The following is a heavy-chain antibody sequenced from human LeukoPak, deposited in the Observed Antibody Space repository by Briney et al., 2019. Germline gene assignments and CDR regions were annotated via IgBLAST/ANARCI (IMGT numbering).Heavy chain of an antibody. Sequence: ASVKVSCKASGYTFTGYYMHWVRQAPGQGLEWMGWINPNSGGTNYAQKFQGRVTMTRDTSISTAYMELSRLRSDDTAVYYCARGRCSSTSCYIQDVWGKGTTVTISS. D-gene: IGHD2-2*02. CDR2: INPNSGGT. CDR3: ARGRCSSTSCYIQDV. V-gene: IGHV1-2*02. J-gene: IGHJ6*04. CDR1: GYTFTGYY.